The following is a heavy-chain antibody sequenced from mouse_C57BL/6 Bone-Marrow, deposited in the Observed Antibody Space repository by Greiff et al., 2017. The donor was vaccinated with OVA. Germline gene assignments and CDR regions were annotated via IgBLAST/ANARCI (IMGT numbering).Heavy chain of an antibody. J-gene: IGHJ4*01. CDR3: ARRNSNYGAMDY. CDR2: ILPSIGRT. V-gene: IGHV15-2*01. CDR1: DSEVFPIAY. Sequence: VQLQQSGSELRSPGSSVKLSCKDFDSEVFPIAYMSWVRQKPGHGFEWIGGILPSIGRTIYGEKFEDKATLDADTQSNTAYLELNSLTSEDSAIYYCARRNSNYGAMDYWGQGTSVTVSS. D-gene: IGHD2-5*01.